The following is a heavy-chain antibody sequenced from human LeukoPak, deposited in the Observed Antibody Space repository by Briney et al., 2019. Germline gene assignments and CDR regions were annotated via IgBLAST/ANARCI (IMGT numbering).Heavy chain of an antibody. D-gene: IGHD6-19*01. CDR1: GYTFTVYY. CDR3: ARVSSSGWYSFDY. J-gene: IGHJ4*02. CDR2: INPNSGGT. Sequence: GASVKVSCKASGYTFTVYYMHWVRQAPGQGLEWMGWINPNSGGTNYAQKFQGRVTMTRDTSISTAYMELSRLRSDDTAVYYCARVSSSGWYSFDYWGQGTLVTVSS. V-gene: IGHV1-2*02.